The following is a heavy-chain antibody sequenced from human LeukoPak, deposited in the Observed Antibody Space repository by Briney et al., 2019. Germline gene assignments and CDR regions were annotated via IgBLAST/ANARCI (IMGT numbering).Heavy chain of an antibody. CDR2: ISRHNGNT. CDR1: GYSFSSFG. V-gene: IGHV1-18*01. CDR3: ARHYLGSGSEDY. J-gene: IGHJ4*02. D-gene: IGHD3-10*01. Sequence: GASVKVSCKASGYSFSSFGITWVRQAPGQGLEWMGWISRHNGNTDYAQRFRGRVTLTIDTSTTTADMEVRDLIPDDTAVYYCARHYLGSGSEDYWGQGTLVSVSS.